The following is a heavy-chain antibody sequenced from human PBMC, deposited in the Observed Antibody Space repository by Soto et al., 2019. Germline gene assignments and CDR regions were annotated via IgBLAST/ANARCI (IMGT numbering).Heavy chain of an antibody. CDR1: GGTFSSYA. Sequence: QVQLVQSGAEVKKPGSSVKVSCKASGGTFSSYAISWVRQAPGQGLEWMGGIIPIFGTANYAQKFQGRVTITADKSTSTAYMELRSLRSEDTAVYYCARGITMVRGVPPAYYYYGMDVWGQGTTVTVSS. V-gene: IGHV1-69*06. CDR2: IIPIFGTA. J-gene: IGHJ6*02. CDR3: ARGITMVRGVPPAYYYYGMDV. D-gene: IGHD3-10*01.